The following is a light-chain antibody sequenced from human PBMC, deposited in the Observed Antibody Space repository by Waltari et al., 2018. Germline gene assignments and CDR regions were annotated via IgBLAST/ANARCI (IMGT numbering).Light chain of an antibody. CDR3: QRHDNLSYT. J-gene: IGKJ2*01. Sequence: DIQMTQSPSSLSASVGDRVTITCQARRDISNNLNWDQQKPGRAPKHLIYDAAKLETGVPSRFSGSGSGTHFTFTISNLQPEDIATYYCQRHDNLSYTFGQGTKLVIK. CDR1: RDISNN. V-gene: IGKV1-33*01. CDR2: DAA.